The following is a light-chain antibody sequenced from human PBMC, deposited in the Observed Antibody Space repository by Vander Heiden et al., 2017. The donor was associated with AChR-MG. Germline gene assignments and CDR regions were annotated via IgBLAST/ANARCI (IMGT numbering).Light chain of an antibody. CDR1: ALPKQY. Sequence: SYELTQPPSVSVSPGQTARITCSGDALPKQYAYWYQQKPGQAPVLVIYKDSERPSGIPERFSGSSSGTTVTLTISGVQAEDEADYYCQSADSSGFYIFVVFGGGTKLTVL. V-gene: IGLV3-25*03. CDR2: KDS. J-gene: IGLJ2*01. CDR3: QSADSSGFYIFVV.